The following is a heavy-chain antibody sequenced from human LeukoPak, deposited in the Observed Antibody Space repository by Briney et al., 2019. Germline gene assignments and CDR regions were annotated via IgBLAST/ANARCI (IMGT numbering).Heavy chain of an antibody. D-gene: IGHD6-13*01. CDR2: INPNSGGT. CDR3: ARSRDTSSQSAGY. J-gene: IGHJ4*02. CDR1: GYTFTAYY. Sequence: ASVKVSCKASGYTFTAYYIHWVRQAPGQGLEWMGWINPNSGGTSYEQKFQGGVTMTRDTSFNTAYMEVSGLTSDDTALYYCARSRDTSSQSAGYWGQGTLVTVSS. V-gene: IGHV1-2*02.